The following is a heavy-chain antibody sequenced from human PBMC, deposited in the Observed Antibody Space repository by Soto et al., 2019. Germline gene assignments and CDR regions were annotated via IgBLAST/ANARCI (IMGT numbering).Heavy chain of an antibody. CDR2: ISCSGGST. J-gene: IGHJ4*02. V-gene: IGHV3-23*01. D-gene: IGHD2-2*02. CDR1: GFTFSSYA. CDR3: AKDSEYCSSTSWYMGGYFDY. Sequence: EVQLLESGGGLVQPGGSLRLSCAASGFTFSSYAMSWVRQAPGKGLEWVSAISCSGGSTYYADSVKGRFTISRDNSKNTLYLQMNSLRAEDTAVYYCAKDSEYCSSTSWYMGGYFDYWGQGTLVTVSS.